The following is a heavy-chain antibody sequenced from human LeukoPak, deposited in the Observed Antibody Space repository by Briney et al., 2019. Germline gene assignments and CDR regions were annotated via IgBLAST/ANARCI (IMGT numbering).Heavy chain of an antibody. CDR3: ARVPAHIVVVTAIAYMDV. D-gene: IGHD2-21*02. Sequence: GGSLRLSCAASGFTFSSYWMTWVRQAPGKGLEWVANIKHNGDELNYVDSVEDRFTISRDNAKNSLYLHMTSLRAEDTAVYYCARVPAHIVVVTAIAYMDVWGKGTTVTVSS. CDR2: IKHNGDEL. CDR1: GFTFSSYW. V-gene: IGHV3-7*01. J-gene: IGHJ6*03.